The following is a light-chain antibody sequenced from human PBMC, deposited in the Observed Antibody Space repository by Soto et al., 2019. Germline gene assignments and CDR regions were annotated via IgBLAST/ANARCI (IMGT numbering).Light chain of an antibody. Sequence: EIVLTQSPGTLSLSPGERATLSCRASQSVSSSYLAWYQQKPGQAPRLLIYGASSRATGIPDRFSGSGSGTDFTHTISRLEPEYFAVYYCQQYGSPSLTFGGGTKVDIK. V-gene: IGKV3-20*01. CDR2: GAS. CDR3: QQYGSPSLT. J-gene: IGKJ4*01. CDR1: QSVSSSY.